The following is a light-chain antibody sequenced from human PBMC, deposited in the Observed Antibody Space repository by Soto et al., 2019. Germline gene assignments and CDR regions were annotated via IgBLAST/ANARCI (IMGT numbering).Light chain of an antibody. V-gene: IGLV2-14*03. CDR1: SSDVGDYNY. CDR3: SSYRARNTFV. J-gene: IGLJ1*01. Sequence: QSVLTQPASVSGSPGQSITISCTGTSSDVGDYNYVSWYQQHPGRAPKLLIYEVNHRPSGVSDRFSGSKSDNTAPLIISGLQPEDEGDYYCSSYRARNTFVFGGGTKVTVL. CDR2: EVN.